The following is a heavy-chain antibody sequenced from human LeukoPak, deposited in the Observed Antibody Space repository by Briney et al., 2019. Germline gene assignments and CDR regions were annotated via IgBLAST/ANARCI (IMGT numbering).Heavy chain of an antibody. Sequence: ASVKASCKASGYTFTDYYIHWVRQAPGQGLEWMGWINPNSGGTKYAQKFQGRVTTTRDTSISTAYMELSGLRSADTAIYYCARDRLSPPGKYIYGYGALDYWGQGILVTVSS. CDR1: GYTFTDYY. CDR3: ARDRLSPPGKYIYGYGALDY. D-gene: IGHD5-18*01. CDR2: INPNSGGT. V-gene: IGHV1-2*02. J-gene: IGHJ4*02.